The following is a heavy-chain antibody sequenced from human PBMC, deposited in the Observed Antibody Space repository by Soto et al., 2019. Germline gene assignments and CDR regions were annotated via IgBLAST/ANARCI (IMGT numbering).Heavy chain of an antibody. CDR1: GFTFSEHY. CDR2: VKNKANSYTT. Sequence: EVQLVESGGGLVQPGGSLRLSCAASGFTFSEHYMDWVRQAPGKGLEWVGRVKNKANSYTTEYAASVKGRCTISRDDSRNLLVLKMNGLKSDDTDLYDYARVRLGAPTRYFDYWGQGALVTVSS. J-gene: IGHJ4*02. D-gene: IGHD2-15*01. CDR3: ARVRLGAPTRYFDY. V-gene: IGHV3-72*01.